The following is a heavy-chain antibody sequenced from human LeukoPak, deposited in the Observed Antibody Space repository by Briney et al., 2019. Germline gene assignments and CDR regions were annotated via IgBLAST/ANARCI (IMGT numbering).Heavy chain of an antibody. V-gene: IGHV1-69*01. CDR1: GGTFSSYA. CDR2: IIPIFGTA. Sequence: GSSVKVSCKASGGTFSSYAISWVRQAPGQGLEWMGGIIPIFGTANYAQKFQGRVTITADESTSTAYMELSSLRSEDTAVYYCARDIKDIVVVPAAIWEGGFDYWGQGTLVTVSS. D-gene: IGHD2-2*02. J-gene: IGHJ4*02. CDR3: ARDIKDIVVVPAAIWEGGFDY.